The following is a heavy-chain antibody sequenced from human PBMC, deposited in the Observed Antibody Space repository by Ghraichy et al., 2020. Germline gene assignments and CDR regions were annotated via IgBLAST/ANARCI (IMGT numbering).Heavy chain of an antibody. Sequence: SETLSLTCTVSGGSIRSQFWTWVRQPPGKGLEWIGYISYSGNPNYSPSRGGRATISLDTSNNQFSLSLTSVNAADTAVYYCARRGRGYSLYYYGLDVWGPGTTVTVSS. CDR2: ISYSGNP. CDR1: GGSIRSQF. J-gene: IGHJ6*02. V-gene: IGHV4-59*08. CDR3: ARRGRGYSLYYYGLDV. D-gene: IGHD5-18*01.